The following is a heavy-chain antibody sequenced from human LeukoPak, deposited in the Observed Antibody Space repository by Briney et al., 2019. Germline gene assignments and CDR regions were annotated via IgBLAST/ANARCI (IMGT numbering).Heavy chain of an antibody. D-gene: IGHD2-2*01. CDR1: GYSFTSYW. J-gene: IGHJ6*04. Sequence: GESLKISCKGSGYSFTSYWISWVRQMPGKGLEWMGRIGPSDSYTNCSPSFQGHVTISAGKSISTAYLQWSSLKASDTAMYYCARHMVPKLGYCSSTSCPVFYYGMDVWGKGTTVTVSS. CDR3: ARHMVPKLGYCSSTSCPVFYYGMDV. V-gene: IGHV5-10-1*01. CDR2: IGPSDSYT.